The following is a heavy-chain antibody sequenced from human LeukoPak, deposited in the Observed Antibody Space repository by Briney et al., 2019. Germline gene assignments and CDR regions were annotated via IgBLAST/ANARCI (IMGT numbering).Heavy chain of an antibody. CDR3: ASRGRRDYKSDYYYYYMDV. J-gene: IGHJ6*03. CDR2: IYTSGST. CDR1: GGSISSGSYY. Sequence: SETLSLTCTVSGGSISSGSYYWSWIRQPAGKGLEWIGRIYTSGSTNYNPSLKSRVTISVDTSKNQFSLKLSSVTAADTAVYYCASRGRRDYKSDYYYYYMDVWGKGTTVTVSS. D-gene: IGHD4-11*01. V-gene: IGHV4-61*02.